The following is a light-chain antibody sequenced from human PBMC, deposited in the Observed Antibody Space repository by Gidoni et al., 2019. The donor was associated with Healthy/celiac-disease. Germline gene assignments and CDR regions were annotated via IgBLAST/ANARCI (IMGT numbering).Light chain of an antibody. CDR2: DDS. V-gene: IGLV3-21*02. Sequence: SYVLTQPPSVSVAPGQTARLTCGGNNIGSKSVHWYQQKPGQAPVLVVYDDSDRPSGLPERFSGSNSGNTATLTIGRVEAGDEADYYCQVWDSSSDHKVFGGGTKLTVL. J-gene: IGLJ2*01. CDR3: QVWDSSSDHKV. CDR1: NIGSKS.